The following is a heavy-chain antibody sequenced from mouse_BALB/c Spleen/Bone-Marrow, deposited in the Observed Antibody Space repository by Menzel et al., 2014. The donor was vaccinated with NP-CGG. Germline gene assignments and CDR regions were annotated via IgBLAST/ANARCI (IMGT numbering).Heavy chain of an antibody. V-gene: IGHV4-1*02. Sequence: EVMLVESGGGLVQLGGSLKLSCAASGFDFSRYWMSWVRQAPGKGLEWIGEINPDSRTINYSPSLKDKFIISRDNAKNTLYLRLNKVRSEDTALYYCARPDYYGYLNYWGQGTTLTVSS. D-gene: IGHD1-1*01. CDR2: INPDSRTI. J-gene: IGHJ2*01. CDR1: GFDFSRYW. CDR3: ARPDYYGYLNY.